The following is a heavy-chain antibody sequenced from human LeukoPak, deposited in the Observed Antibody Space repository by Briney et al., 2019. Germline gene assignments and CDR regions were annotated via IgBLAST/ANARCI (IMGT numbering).Heavy chain of an antibody. Sequence: ASVKVSCKASGYTFTGYYMHWVRQAPGQGLEWMGWINPNSGGTNYAQKFQGRVTMTRDTSISTAYMELSRLRSDDTAVYYCAAGAADIVVVPAAHYWGQGTLVTVSS. D-gene: IGHD2-2*01. J-gene: IGHJ4*02. CDR3: AAGAADIVVVPAAHY. V-gene: IGHV1-2*02. CDR1: GYTFTGYY. CDR2: INPNSGGT.